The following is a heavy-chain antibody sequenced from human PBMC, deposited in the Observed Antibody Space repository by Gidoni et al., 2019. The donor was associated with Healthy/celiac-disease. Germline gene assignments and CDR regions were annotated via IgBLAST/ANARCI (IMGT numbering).Heavy chain of an antibody. D-gene: IGHD3-22*01. CDR1: GFSLSTSGVV. Sequence: QITLKESGPTLVKPTQTLTLTFTFSGFSLSTSGVVVGWIRQPTGKALECLALIYWDYDKRYRPSLKSRLTITKYTSKNQVVLKMTNMDPVDTATYYCAHHYYDSSGYKEGAFDIWGQGTMVTVSS. J-gene: IGHJ3*02. CDR3: AHHYYDSSGYKEGAFDI. CDR2: IYWDYDK. V-gene: IGHV2-5*02.